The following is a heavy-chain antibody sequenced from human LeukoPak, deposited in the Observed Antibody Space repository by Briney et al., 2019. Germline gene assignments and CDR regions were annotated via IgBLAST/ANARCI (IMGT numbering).Heavy chain of an antibody. CDR2: INDKGVDK. Sequence: GSLRLSCGASGFIFSKYGMHWVRQAPGKGLEWVAFINDKGVDKNYADSVKGRFTISRDNSKNTLYLQMNSLRAEDTAVYYCARVERGFDYYYYYYMDVWGKGTTVTISS. D-gene: IGHD1-1*01. V-gene: IGHV3-30*02. J-gene: IGHJ6*03. CDR3: ARVERGFDYYYYYYMDV. CDR1: GFIFSKYG.